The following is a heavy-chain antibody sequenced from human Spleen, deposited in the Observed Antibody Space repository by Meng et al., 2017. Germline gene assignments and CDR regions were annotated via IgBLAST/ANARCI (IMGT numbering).Heavy chain of an antibody. V-gene: IGHV4-4*07. CDR3: AREAYYTTFGY. D-gene: IGHD3-3*01. J-gene: IGHJ4*02. CDR1: GDSLSTSY. CDR2: IYTSGNT. Sequence: SETLSLTCTVSGDSLSTSYWSWIRQPAGKGLEWIGLIYTSGNTKYNPSLKSRVTMSVDTSKNQFSLKLVSVTAADTAVYYCAREAYYTTFGYWGPGTLVTVSS.